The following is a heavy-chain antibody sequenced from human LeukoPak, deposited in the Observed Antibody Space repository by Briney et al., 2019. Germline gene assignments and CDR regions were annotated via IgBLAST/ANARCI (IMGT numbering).Heavy chain of an antibody. V-gene: IGHV4-39*07. Sequence: SETLSLTCTVSGGSISSGGYYWSWIRQPPGKGLEWIGEINHSGSTNYNPSLKSRVTISVDTSKNQFSLKVSSVTAADTAVYYCARGHKFGNYYYYGMDVWGQGTTVTVSS. D-gene: IGHD3-10*01. CDR3: ARGHKFGNYYYYGMDV. CDR1: GGSISSGGYY. J-gene: IGHJ6*02. CDR2: INHSGST.